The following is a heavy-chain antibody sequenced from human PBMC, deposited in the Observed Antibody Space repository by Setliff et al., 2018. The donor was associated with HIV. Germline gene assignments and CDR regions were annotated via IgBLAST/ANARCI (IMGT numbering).Heavy chain of an antibody. D-gene: IGHD4-17*01. V-gene: IGHV4-38-2*02. CDR2: IYHAGNT. CDR3: ARGTTLNVVPDAFDI. J-gene: IGHJ3*02. Sequence: SETLSLTCTVTGYSISSGYYWAWIRQPPGKGLEWIGHIYHAGNTYYNPSLKSRVTISVDTSKNQISLRLNSLTAADTALYYCARGTTLNVVPDAFDIWGQGPMVTVSS. CDR1: GYSISSGYY.